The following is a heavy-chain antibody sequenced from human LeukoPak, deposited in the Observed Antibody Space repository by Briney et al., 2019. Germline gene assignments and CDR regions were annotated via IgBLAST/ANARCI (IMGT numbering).Heavy chain of an antibody. CDR1: GFTFSSYG. D-gene: IGHD5-12*01. J-gene: IGHJ4*02. CDR3: AKDLSGYGLFDY. V-gene: IGHV3-30*18. CDR2: ISYDGSNK. Sequence: GGSLRLSCAAPGFTFSSYGMHWVRQAPGKGLEWVAVISYDGSNKYYADSVKGRFTISRDNSKNTLYLQMNSLRAEDTAVYYCAKDLSGYGLFDYWGQGTLVTVSS.